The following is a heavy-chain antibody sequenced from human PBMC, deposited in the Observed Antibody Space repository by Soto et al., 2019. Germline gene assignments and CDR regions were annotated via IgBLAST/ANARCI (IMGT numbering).Heavy chain of an antibody. CDR3: ARGWYYYGSGSYYNYLDAFDI. D-gene: IGHD3-10*01. CDR1: GYTFTSYA. J-gene: IGHJ3*02. V-gene: IGHV1-3*01. CDR2: INAGNGNT. Sequence: GASVKVSCKASGYTFTSYAMHWVRQAPGQRLEWMGWINAGNGNTKYSQKFQGRVTITRDTSASTAYMELSSLRSEDTAVYYCARGWYYYGSGSYYNYLDAFDIWGQGTMVTVSS.